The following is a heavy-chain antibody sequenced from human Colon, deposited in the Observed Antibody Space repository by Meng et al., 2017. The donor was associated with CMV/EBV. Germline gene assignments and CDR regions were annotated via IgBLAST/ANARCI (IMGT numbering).Heavy chain of an antibody. J-gene: IGHJ5*02. V-gene: IGHV3-21*06. CDR1: GFPLNGYG. CDR3: TRDSNDYSDYAHWFDA. D-gene: IGHD4-11*01. Sequence: SGFPLNGYGMNWVRQAPGKGLEWVASISTISGFMYYPDSVRGRFTISRDNAKNSVYLQMNSLRAEDTAVYYCTRDSNDYSDYAHWFDAWGQGTLVTVSS. CDR2: ISTISGFM.